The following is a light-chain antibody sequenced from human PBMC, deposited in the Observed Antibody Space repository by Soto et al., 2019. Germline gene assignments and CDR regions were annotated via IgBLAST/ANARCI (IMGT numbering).Light chain of an antibody. CDR1: QSVSSN. CDR2: GAS. Sequence: EIVMTPSPTTLSVSPGERATLSCRASQSVSSNLAWYQQKPGQAPRLLIYGASTRATGIPARFSGSGSGTDFTLTISSLQSEDFAVYYCQQYNTWRSISFGQGTRLEI. V-gene: IGKV3-15*01. CDR3: QQYNTWRSIS. J-gene: IGKJ5*01.